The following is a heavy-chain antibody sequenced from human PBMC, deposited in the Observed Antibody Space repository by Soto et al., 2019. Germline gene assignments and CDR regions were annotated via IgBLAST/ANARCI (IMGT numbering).Heavy chain of an antibody. CDR2: ISYDGTNK. CDR1: GFTFSTYG. Sequence: GSLRLSCAASGFTFSTYGMHWVRQAPGNGLEWVAVISYDGTNKFYADSVKGRFTISRDNSKNTLFLQMNSLRAEDAAVYYCAKEDSDSVPYYPVSPGFDYCGPGTLVTVSS. D-gene: IGHD3-22*01. V-gene: IGHV3-30*18. CDR3: AKEDSDSVPYYPVSPGFDY. J-gene: IGHJ4*02.